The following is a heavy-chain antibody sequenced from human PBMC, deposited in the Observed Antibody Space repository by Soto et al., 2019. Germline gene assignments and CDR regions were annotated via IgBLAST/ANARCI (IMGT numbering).Heavy chain of an antibody. CDR1: GFTFSSYA. V-gene: IGHV3-30-3*01. D-gene: IGHD4-4*01. CDR2: ISYDGSNK. CDR3: ARDGEATVTLNWFDP. Sequence: QVQLVESGGGVVQPGRSLRLSCAASGFTFSSYAMHWVRQAPGKGLEWVAVISYDGSNKYYADAVKGRFTISRDNSKNALYLQMNSLRAGDTAVYYCARDGEATVTLNWFDPWGQGTLVTVSS. J-gene: IGHJ5*02.